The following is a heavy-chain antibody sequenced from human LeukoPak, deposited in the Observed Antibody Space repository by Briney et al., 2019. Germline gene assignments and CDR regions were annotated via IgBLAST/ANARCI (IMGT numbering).Heavy chain of an antibody. CDR2: INPNSGAT. CDR3: ATDRGFGELS. D-gene: IGHD3-10*01. Sequence: GASVKVSCKASGYTFTGYYLHWVRQAPGQGLEWMGWINPNSGATNYAQTFQGRVTMTRDTSISTAYMELNRLGSDDTAVYYCATDRGFGELSWGPGTLVTVSP. V-gene: IGHV1-2*02. CDR1: GYTFTGYY. J-gene: IGHJ1*01.